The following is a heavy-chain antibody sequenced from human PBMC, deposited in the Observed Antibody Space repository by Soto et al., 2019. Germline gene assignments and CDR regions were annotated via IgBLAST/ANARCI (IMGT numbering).Heavy chain of an antibody. CDR3: ARSSGSYSKWFDS. D-gene: IGHD3-10*01. Sequence: ASVKVSCRTSGYTFTAYYMHWLRQAPGHGLEWLGWTSPRTGGAKYSHKFQGRVSMTRNTSITTAYMELTGLSTDDTAVYYCARSSGSYSKWFDSWGQGTLVTVSS. CDR1: GYTFTAYY. J-gene: IGHJ5*01. CDR2: TSPRTGGA. V-gene: IGHV1-2*02.